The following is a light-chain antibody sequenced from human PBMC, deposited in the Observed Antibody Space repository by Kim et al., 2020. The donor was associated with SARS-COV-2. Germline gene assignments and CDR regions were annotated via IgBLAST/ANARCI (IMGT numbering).Light chain of an antibody. V-gene: IGLV3-1*01. Sequence: PGQTASITCSGDKLGDKYACWYQQKPGQSPVLVIYQDSKRPSGIPERFSGSNSGNSATLTISGTQAMDEADYYCQAWDSSTADVVFGGGTQLTVL. CDR2: QDS. CDR1: KLGDKY. J-gene: IGLJ2*01. CDR3: QAWDSSTADVV.